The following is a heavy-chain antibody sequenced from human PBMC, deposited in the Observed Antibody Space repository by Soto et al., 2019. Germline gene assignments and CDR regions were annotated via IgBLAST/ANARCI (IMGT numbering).Heavy chain of an antibody. Sequence: GASVKVSCKASGYTFTGYYMHWVRQAPGQGLEWMGWINPNSGGTNYAQKFQGRVTMTRDTSISTAYMELSRLRSDDTAVYYCARDPGSYYGDFDCCGQGTLVTVS. D-gene: IGHD1-26*01. CDR3: ARDPGSYYGDFDC. CDR1: GYTFTGYY. J-gene: IGHJ4*02. V-gene: IGHV1-2*02. CDR2: INPNSGGT.